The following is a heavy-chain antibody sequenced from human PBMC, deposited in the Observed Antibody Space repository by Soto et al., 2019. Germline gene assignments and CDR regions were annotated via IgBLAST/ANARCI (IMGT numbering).Heavy chain of an antibody. CDR1: GGSFSGYY. CDR3: ARVHDSPVLMAGGREGASDY. V-gene: IGHV4-34*01. J-gene: IGHJ4*02. Sequence: PSETLSLTCAVYGGSFSGYYWSWIRQPPGKGLEWIGEINHSGSTNYNPSLKSRVTISVDTSKNQFSLKLSSVTAADTAVYYCARVHDSPVLMAGGREGASDYWGQGTLVTVS. D-gene: IGHD6-19*01. CDR2: INHSGST.